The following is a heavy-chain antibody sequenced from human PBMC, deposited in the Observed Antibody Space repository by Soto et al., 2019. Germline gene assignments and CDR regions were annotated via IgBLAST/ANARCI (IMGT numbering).Heavy chain of an antibody. CDR2: ISGSGGST. J-gene: IGHJ4*02. CDR1: GFTFSSYA. CDR3: ATHRTPDGPGYSSGWYSDFDY. D-gene: IGHD6-19*01. Sequence: GGSLRLSCAASGFTFSSYAMSWVRQAPGKGLEWVSAISGSGGSTYYADSVKGRFTISRDNSKNTLYLQMNSLRAEDTAVYYCATHRTPDGPGYSSGWYSDFDYWGQGTLVTVSS. V-gene: IGHV3-23*01.